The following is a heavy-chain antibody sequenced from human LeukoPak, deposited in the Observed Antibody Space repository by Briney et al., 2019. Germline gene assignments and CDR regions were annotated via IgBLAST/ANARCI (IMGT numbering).Heavy chain of an antibody. D-gene: IGHD2-21*02. CDR2: IYYSGST. Sequence: PSETLSLTCAVYGGSFSGYYWGWIRQPPGKGLEWIGSIYYSGSTYYNPSLKSRVTISVDTSKNQFSLKLSSVTAADAAVYYCARASAYCGGDCYGSFDYWGQGTLVTVSS. CDR3: ARASAYCGGDCYGSFDY. J-gene: IGHJ4*02. CDR1: GGSFSGYY. V-gene: IGHV4-34*01.